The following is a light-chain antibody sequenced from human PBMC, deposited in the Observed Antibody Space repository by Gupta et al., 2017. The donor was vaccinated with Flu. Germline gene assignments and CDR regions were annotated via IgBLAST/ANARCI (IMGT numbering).Light chain of an antibody. V-gene: IGLV2-14*01. J-gene: IGLJ3*02. CDR2: EVS. Sequence: QSALPQPASVSGSPGQSITISCTGTSIDVGAYSYVSWFRQDAGKAPKLMIYEVSYRPSGVSNRFSGSKSGNTASLTISGLQAEDEADYYCSSFTTSSTWVFGGGTKVTVL. CDR3: SSFTTSSTWV. CDR1: SIDVGAYSY.